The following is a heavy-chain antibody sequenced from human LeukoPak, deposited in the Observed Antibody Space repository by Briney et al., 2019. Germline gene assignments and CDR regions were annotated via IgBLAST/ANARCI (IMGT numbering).Heavy chain of an antibody. CDR3: ARDKEVEYSYGYLRNYYYGMDV. D-gene: IGHD5-18*01. CDR2: ISSSSSYI. CDR1: GFTFSSYS. Sequence: PGGSLRLSCAASGFTFSSYSMNWVRQAPGKGLEWVSSISSSSSYIYHADSVKGRFTISRDNAKNSLYLQMNSLRAEDTAVYYCARDKEVEYSYGYLRNYYYGMDVWGQGTTVTVSS. J-gene: IGHJ6*02. V-gene: IGHV3-21*01.